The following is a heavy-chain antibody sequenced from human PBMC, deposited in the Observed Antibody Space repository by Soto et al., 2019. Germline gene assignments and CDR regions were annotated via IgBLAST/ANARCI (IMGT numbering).Heavy chain of an antibody. V-gene: IGHV3-30*03. CDR2: ISYDGSKK. Sequence: PGGSLRLSCAASGFTFRNYAMHWVRQAPGKGLEWVVVISYDGSKKYYADSLEGRFTISRDNSNNTLYLQMNSLTDEETAVYYCARDPGSPTATTSYVDYWGQGTLVTVSS. J-gene: IGHJ4*02. CDR3: ARDPGSPTATTSYVDY. D-gene: IGHD1-1*01. CDR1: GFTFRNYA.